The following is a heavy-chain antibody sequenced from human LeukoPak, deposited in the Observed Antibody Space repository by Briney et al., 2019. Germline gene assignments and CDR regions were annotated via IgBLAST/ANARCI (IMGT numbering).Heavy chain of an antibody. Sequence: PGESLRLSCAASGFTLSTYWMSWVRQAPGKGLEWVASINRDGSGKYYVDSVRGRFTISRDNGKNSLYLQMNSLRAEDTAVYYYARVQTGTTNWFDPWGQGTLVTVSS. CDR2: INRDGSGK. J-gene: IGHJ5*02. CDR3: ARVQTGTTNWFDP. V-gene: IGHV3-7*04. CDR1: GFTLSTYW. D-gene: IGHD1-1*01.